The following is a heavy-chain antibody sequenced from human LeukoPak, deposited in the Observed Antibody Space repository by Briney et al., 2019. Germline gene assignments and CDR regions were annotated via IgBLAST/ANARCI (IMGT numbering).Heavy chain of an antibody. D-gene: IGHD3-10*01. CDR2: ISYDGSNE. CDR1: GFTFSSYA. Sequence: GGSLRLSCAASGFTFSSYAMHWVRQAPGKGLEGVAVISYDGSNEYYADSVKGRFTISRDNSKNTLYLQMNSLRAEDTAVYYCAGDPMALDWFDPWGQGTLVTVSS. J-gene: IGHJ5*02. CDR3: AGDPMALDWFDP. V-gene: IGHV3-30*04.